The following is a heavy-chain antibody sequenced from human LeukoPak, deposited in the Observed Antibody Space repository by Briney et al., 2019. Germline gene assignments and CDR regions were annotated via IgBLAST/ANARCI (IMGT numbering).Heavy chain of an antibody. CDR2: INHSGST. J-gene: IGHJ4*02. D-gene: IGHD6-19*01. V-gene: IGHV4-34*01. CDR1: GGSFSGYY. Sequence: PSETLSLTCAVYGGSFSGYYWSWIRQPPGKGLEWIGEINHSGSTNYNPSLKSRITISVDTSKNQFSLNLRSVTAADTAVYYCARGGWYYDYWGQGTLVTVSS. CDR3: ARGGWYYDY.